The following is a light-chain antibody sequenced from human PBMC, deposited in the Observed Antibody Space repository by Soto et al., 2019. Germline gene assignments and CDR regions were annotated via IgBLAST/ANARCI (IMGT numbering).Light chain of an antibody. V-gene: IGKV3-11*01. CDR2: DAS. CDR3: QQRSSWPPT. Sequence: EIVLTQSPSTLSLSLGERATLSCRASQSVSSYLAWYQQRPGQAPRLLIYDASSRATGVPARFSGSGSGTDFTLTISSLEPEDFAVYYCQQRSSWPPTFGQGTRLEIK. CDR1: QSVSSY. J-gene: IGKJ5*01.